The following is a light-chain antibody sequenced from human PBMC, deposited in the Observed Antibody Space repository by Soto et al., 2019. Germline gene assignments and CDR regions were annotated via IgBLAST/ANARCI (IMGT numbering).Light chain of an antibody. CDR2: DVS. V-gene: IGLV2-14*01. CDR3: SSYTSSSTNYV. CDR1: SSDVGGYNY. J-gene: IGLJ1*01. Sequence: QSALSQPASVSGSPGQSITISCTGTSSDVGGYNYVSWYQQHPGKAPKLMIYDVSNRPSGVSNRFSGSKSGNTASLTISGLQAEDEADYYCSSYTSSSTNYVFGTGTKVT.